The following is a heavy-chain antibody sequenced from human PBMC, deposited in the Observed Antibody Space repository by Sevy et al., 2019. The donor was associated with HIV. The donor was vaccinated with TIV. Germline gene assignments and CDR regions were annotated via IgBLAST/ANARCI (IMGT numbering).Heavy chain of an antibody. D-gene: IGHD3-22*01. J-gene: IGHJ1*01. CDR2: IYWNDDQ. Sequence: SGPTLVNPTQTLTLTCTFSGFSLSTTGEGVGWIRQPPGKALEWLALIYWNDDQRYSPSLKSRLTITKDTPKNQVVLTMTTMDPVDTATYYCSHRGGVHYYDSSGYYTRAEYFQHWGQGALVTVSS. V-gene: IGHV2-5*01. CDR3: SHRGGVHYYDSSGYYTRAEYFQH. CDR1: GFSLSTTGEG.